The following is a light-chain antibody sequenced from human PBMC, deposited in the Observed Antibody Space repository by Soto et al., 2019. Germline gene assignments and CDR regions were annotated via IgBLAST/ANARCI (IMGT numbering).Light chain of an antibody. CDR1: QSVSSSY. Sequence: EIVLTQSPGTLSLSPGERATLSCRASQSVSSSYLAWYQQKPGQAPRLLIYGASSRANGIPDRFIGSGSGTDFTLTISRLEPEDFAVYYCQQYGSSPPYTFGQGTKLEIK. CDR2: GAS. J-gene: IGKJ2*01. CDR3: QQYGSSPPYT. V-gene: IGKV3-20*01.